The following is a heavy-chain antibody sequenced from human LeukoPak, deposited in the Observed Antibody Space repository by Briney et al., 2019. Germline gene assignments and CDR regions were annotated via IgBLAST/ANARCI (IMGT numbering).Heavy chain of an antibody. CDR1: GLTFSSYE. J-gene: IGHJ6*03. D-gene: IGHD3-16*01. CDR3: AKGGGGRLIYYYYMDV. Sequence: GGSLRLSCAASGLTFSSYEMNWVRQAPGRELEWVTYISSSGSTIYYADSVKGRFTISRDNAKNSLYLQMNSLRAEDMALYYCAKGGGGRLIYYYYMDVWGKGTTVTVSS. CDR2: ISSSGSTI. V-gene: IGHV3-48*03.